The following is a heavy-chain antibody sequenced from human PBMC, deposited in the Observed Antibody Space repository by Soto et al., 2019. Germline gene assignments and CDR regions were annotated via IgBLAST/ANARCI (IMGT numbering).Heavy chain of an antibody. J-gene: IGHJ6*02. CDR3: ARVSTVWFGAYYYGMDV. Sequence: QVQLVQSGAEVKKPGASVKVSCKASGYTFTSYGITWVRQAPGQGLEWMGWISAYNGNTNYAPKLQGRVTMTTDTSXTXXYMELRSLRSDDTAVYYCARVSTVWFGAYYYGMDVWGQGTTVTVSS. CDR1: GYTFTSYG. D-gene: IGHD3-10*01. CDR2: ISAYNGNT. V-gene: IGHV1-18*01.